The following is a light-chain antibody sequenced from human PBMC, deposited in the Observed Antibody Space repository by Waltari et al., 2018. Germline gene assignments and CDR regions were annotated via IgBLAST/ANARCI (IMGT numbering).Light chain of an antibody. J-gene: IGKJ1*01. CDR3: QHYNNWPRT. CDR2: GAS. V-gene: IGKV3-15*01. CDR1: QSVSSN. Sequence: EIVMTQSPATLSVSPGERATLSCRASQSVSSNLAWYQQKPGQAPRLLIYGASTRATGIPARFSGSGSGTEFALTISSLQSEDFAVYYCQHYNNWPRTFGQGIKVEI.